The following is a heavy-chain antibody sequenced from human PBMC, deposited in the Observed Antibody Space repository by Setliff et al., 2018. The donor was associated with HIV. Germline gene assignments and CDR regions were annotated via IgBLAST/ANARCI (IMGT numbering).Heavy chain of an antibody. CDR1: GFTFSNYW. CDR2: ISNDGTRT. D-gene: IGHD5-12*01. Sequence: PGGSLRLSCGASGFTFSNYWMHWIRQVPGKGLVWVSRISNDGTRTNYADSVKGRFSISRDNAKNTLYLQMNNLRAEDTAVYYCVTSPNIVSRWGQGTLVTVSS. J-gene: IGHJ4*02. V-gene: IGHV3-74*01. CDR3: VTSPNIVSR.